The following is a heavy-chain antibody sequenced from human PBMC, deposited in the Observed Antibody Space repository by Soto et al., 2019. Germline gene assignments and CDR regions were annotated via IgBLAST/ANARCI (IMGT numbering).Heavy chain of an antibody. D-gene: IGHD3-22*01. CDR2: ISSNGGST. CDR3: AKTAASGYYDY. J-gene: IGHJ4*02. V-gene: IGHV3-23*01. CDR1: GFTFSSYA. Sequence: PGGSLRLSCAASGFTFSSYAMSWVRQAPGKGLEWVSFISSNGGSTYYVDSVKGRFTISRDNSKNTLYLQMSSLRADDTAVYYCAKTAASGYYDYWGQGTLVTVS.